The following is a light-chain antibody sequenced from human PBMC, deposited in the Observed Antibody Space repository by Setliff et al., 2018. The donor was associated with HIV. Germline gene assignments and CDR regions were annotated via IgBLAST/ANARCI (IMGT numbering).Light chain of an antibody. J-gene: IGLJ1*01. Sequence: QSALTQPASVSGSPGQSTTISCTGTSSDVGGYNYVSWYQQHPGKAPKLMIYDVSNRPSGISNRFSGSKSGKTASLTISGLQAEDEAEYYCISYTSRITVVFGTGTKVTVL. CDR3: ISYTSRITVV. CDR2: DVS. V-gene: IGLV2-14*03. CDR1: SSDVGGYNY.